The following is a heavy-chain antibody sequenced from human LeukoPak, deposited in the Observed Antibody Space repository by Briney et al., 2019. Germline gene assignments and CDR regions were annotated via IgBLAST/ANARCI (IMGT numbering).Heavy chain of an antibody. Sequence: PGGSLRLSCTGSGFTFSDRYMAWIRQRPGKGLEWLFYISTSDRRVYLADSVKGRFTVSRDDARTSLFLQMNSLRPDDTAVYYCARDRAVGASDSYDLWGPGTMVIVSS. CDR3: ARDRAVGASDSYDL. CDR1: GFTFSDRY. J-gene: IGHJ3*01. V-gene: IGHV3-11*04. CDR2: ISTSDRRV. D-gene: IGHD4-23*01.